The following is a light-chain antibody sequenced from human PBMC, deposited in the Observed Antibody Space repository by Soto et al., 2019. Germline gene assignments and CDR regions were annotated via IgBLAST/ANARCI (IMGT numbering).Light chain of an antibody. Sequence: QSVLTQPASVSGSPGQSITISCTGTRSDVGGYNYVSWYQQYPGKAPKLMIYEVTNRPSGVSNRFSGSKSGNAASLTISGLQAEDEADYYCSSYPSSSTWVLGGGT. CDR3: SSYPSSSTWV. CDR2: EVT. J-gene: IGLJ3*02. CDR1: RSDVGGYNY. V-gene: IGLV2-14*01.